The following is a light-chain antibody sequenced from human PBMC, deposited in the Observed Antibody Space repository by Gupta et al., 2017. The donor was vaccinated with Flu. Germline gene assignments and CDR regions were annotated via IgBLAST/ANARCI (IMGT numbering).Light chain of an antibody. V-gene: IGLV2-23*02. Sequence: QSALTQPASVSGSPGQSITIPCTGTSSDVGSYNVVSWYQHHPGKAPKVMIYEVTKRPAGVSNRFSGSKSGNTASLTISGLQAEDEADYYCCSYAHSSTWVFGGGTKLTVL. J-gene: IGLJ3*02. CDR3: CSYAHSSTWV. CDR1: SSDVGSYNV. CDR2: EVT.